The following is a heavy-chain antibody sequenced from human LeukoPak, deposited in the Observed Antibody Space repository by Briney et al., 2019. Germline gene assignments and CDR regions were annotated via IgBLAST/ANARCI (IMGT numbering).Heavy chain of an antibody. CDR1: GYTFSGYY. J-gene: IGHJ4*02. D-gene: IGHD6-6*01. V-gene: IGHV1-2*02. CDR2: INPNSGGT. Sequence: ASVKVSCKASGYTFSGYYVHWVRQAPGQGLEWMGWINPNSGGTNYAQKFQGRVTMTRDTSIGTAYMELIRLRSADTAVYYCARVGRAFTARSSFFDYWGQGTLVTVSS. CDR3: ARVGRAFTARSSFFDY.